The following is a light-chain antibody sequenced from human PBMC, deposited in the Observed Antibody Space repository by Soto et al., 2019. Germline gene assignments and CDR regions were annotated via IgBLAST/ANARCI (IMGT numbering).Light chain of an antibody. CDR3: QQLEGYPST. J-gene: IGKJ4*01. V-gene: IGKV3-15*01. CDR1: QSVSSN. Sequence: EIVMTQSPATLSVSPGERTTLSCRASQSVSSNLAWYQQKPGQAPRLLIYGASTRATGIPARFSGSGSGTDFTLTISSLQPEDFATYYCQQLEGYPSTFGGGTKVEIK. CDR2: GAS.